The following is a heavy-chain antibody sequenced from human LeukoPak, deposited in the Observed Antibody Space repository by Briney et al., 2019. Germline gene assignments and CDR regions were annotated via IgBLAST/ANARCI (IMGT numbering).Heavy chain of an antibody. CDR2: IYYSGST. Sequence: SETLSLTCTVSGGSISSSSYYWGWIRQPPGKGLEWIGGIYYSGSTYHNPSIKSRVTISVDTSKNQFSLKLSSVTAADTAVYYCARDSGWWGQGTLVTVSS. J-gene: IGHJ4*02. CDR3: ARDSGW. CDR1: GGSISSSSYY. V-gene: IGHV4-39*07.